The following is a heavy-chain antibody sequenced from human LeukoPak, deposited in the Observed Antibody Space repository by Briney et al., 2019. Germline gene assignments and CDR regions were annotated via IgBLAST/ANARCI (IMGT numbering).Heavy chain of an antibody. CDR2: IYPGDSDT. CDR3: ARDTYYYDSSGYWGLPHYYYYGMDV. J-gene: IGHJ6*02. D-gene: IGHD3-22*01. Sequence: GESLKISCKGSGYSFTSYWIGWVRQMPGKGLEWMGIIYPGDSDTRYSPSFQGQVTISADKSISTAYPQWSSLKASDTAMYYCARDTYYYDSSGYWGLPHYYYYGMDVWGQGTTVTVSS. CDR1: GYSFTSYW. V-gene: IGHV5-51*01.